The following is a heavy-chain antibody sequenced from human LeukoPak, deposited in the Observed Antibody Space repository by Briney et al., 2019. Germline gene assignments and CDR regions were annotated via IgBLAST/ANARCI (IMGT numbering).Heavy chain of an antibody. D-gene: IGHD2-8*01. V-gene: IGHV3-48*04. CDR1: GFTFSSYS. CDR3: ATRYCTISACRASSHHCFDV. J-gene: IGHJ6*04. Sequence: GGSLRLSCAASGFTFSSYSMNWVRQAPGKGLEWLSYISGSSSTIYYADSVKGRFTISRDNAKNSLYLEMKSLRAEDTAVYYCATRYCTISACRASSHHCFDVWGKGTTVIVSS. CDR2: ISGSSSTI.